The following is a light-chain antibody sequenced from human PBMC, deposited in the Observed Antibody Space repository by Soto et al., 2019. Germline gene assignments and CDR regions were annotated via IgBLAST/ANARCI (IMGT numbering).Light chain of an antibody. Sequence: IVLTQSPGTLSLSPGERATLSCRASQSVSSNYLAWYQQKPGQAPRLLIYGASSRATGIPDRFSGRGSGTDFTLTITRLEPEDFAVYYCQQYGNSPPDTFGQGTRLEIK. J-gene: IGKJ5*01. CDR1: QSVSSNY. CDR3: QQYGNSPPDT. CDR2: GAS. V-gene: IGKV3-20*01.